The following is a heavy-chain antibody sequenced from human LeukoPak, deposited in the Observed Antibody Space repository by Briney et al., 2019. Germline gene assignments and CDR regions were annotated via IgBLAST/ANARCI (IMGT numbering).Heavy chain of an antibody. CDR2: IYYSGST. CDR1: GGSISSSSYY. CDR3: ARDHKYYYGSGSYQLPHNWFDP. V-gene: IGHV4-39*07. Sequence: PSETLSLTCTVSGGSISSSSYYWGWIRQPPGKGLEWIGSIYYSGSTYYNPSLKSRVTISVDTSKNQFSLKLSSVTAADTAVYYCARDHKYYYGSGSYQLPHNWFDPWGQGTLVTVSS. D-gene: IGHD3-10*01. J-gene: IGHJ5*02.